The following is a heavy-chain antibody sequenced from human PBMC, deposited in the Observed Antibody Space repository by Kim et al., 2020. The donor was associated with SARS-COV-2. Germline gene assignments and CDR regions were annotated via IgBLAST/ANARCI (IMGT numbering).Heavy chain of an antibody. CDR3: ATTYYYDSSGYYLYYYYYGRTV. Sequence: GGSLRLSCAASGFTVSSNYMSWVRQAPGKGLEWVSVIYSGGSTYYADSVKGRFTISRDNSKNTLYLQMNSLRAEDTAVYYCATTYYYDSSGYYLYYYYYGRTVWGQGTT. J-gene: IGHJ6*02. V-gene: IGHV3-66*01. D-gene: IGHD3-22*01. CDR2: IYSGGST. CDR1: GFTVSSNY.